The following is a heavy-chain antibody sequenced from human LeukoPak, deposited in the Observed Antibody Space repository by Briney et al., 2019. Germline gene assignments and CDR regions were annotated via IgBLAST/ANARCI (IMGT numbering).Heavy chain of an antibody. D-gene: IGHD6-19*01. CDR2: ISYDGSNK. J-gene: IGHJ3*02. CDR1: GFTFSSYA. Sequence: GRSLRLSCAASGFTFSSYAMHWVRQAPGKGLEWVAVISYDGSNKYYADSVKGRFTISRDNSKNTLYLQMNSLRAEDTAVYYCARDTPQEYSSGWFDAFDIWGQGTMVTVSS. V-gene: IGHV3-30-3*01. CDR3: ARDTPQEYSSGWFDAFDI.